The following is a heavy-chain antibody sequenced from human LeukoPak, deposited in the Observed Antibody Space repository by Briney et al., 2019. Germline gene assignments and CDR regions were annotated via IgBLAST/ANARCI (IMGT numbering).Heavy chain of an antibody. D-gene: IGHD5-24*01. V-gene: IGHV3-11*01. CDR1: GFTFSDYY. Sequence: PGGSLRLSCAASGFTFSDYYMSWIRQAPGKGLEWVSAISGSGGSTYYADSVKGRFTISRDNAKNSLYLQMNSLRAEDTALYYCAKGPERWLQSPFDYWGQGTLVTVSS. J-gene: IGHJ4*02. CDR3: AKGPERWLQSPFDY. CDR2: ISGSGGST.